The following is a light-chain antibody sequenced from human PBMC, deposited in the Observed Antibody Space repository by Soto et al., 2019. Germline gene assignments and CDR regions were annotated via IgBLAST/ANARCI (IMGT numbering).Light chain of an antibody. V-gene: IGLV2-14*01. J-gene: IGLJ1*01. CDR1: NSDIGRYDH. CDR3: NSHTSGDFRV. Sequence: QSALTQPASVSGSPGQSITISCTGSNSDIGRYDHVSWYQHHPGRAPKLLISEITKRPSGISDRFSGSKSGYTAALTISGLQAEDEADYYCNSHTSGDFRVFGTETKLTVL. CDR2: EIT.